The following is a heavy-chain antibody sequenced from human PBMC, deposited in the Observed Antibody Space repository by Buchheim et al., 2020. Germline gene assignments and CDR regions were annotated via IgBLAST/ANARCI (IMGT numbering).Heavy chain of an antibody. CDR1: GFTFSNYW. J-gene: IGHJ6*02. D-gene: IGHD6-25*01. V-gene: IGHV3-7*01. CDR2: IKQAGNEK. CDR3: ARWRVAAVGPDFNMDV. Sequence: EVQVVESGGGLVQPGGSLRLSCVASGFTFSNYWMSWVRQAPGKGLEWVANIKQAGNEKYYVDSVKGRFTISRDNAKNSLYLQMNSLRVEDTALYYCARWRVAAVGPDFNMDVWGQGTT.